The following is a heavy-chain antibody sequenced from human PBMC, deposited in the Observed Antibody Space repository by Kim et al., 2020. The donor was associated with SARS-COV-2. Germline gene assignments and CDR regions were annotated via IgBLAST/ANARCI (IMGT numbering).Heavy chain of an antibody. V-gene: IGHV3-48*03. CDR3: AGGLHLGGLTLYPYYYYYYMDV. D-gene: IGHD3-16*02. J-gene: IGHJ6*03. CDR1: GFTFSSYE. CDR2: ISSSGSTI. Sequence: GGSLRLSCAASGFTFSSYEMNWVRQAPGKGLEWVSYISSSGSTIYYADSVKGRFTISRDNAKNSLYLQMNSLRAEDTAVYYCAGGLHLGGLTLYPYYYYYYMDVWGKGTTVTVSS.